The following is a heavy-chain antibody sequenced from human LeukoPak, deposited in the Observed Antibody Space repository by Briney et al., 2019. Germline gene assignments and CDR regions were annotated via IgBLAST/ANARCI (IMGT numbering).Heavy chain of an antibody. CDR2: TNTDGSST. CDR1: GFTFSHYW. CDR3: VPTDSSGLD. J-gene: IGHJ4*02. V-gene: IGHV3-74*01. D-gene: IGHD3-22*01. Sequence: LGGSLGLSCEASGFTFSHYWMHWVRQAPGKGLVWVSRTNTDGSSTSHVDSVKGRFTISRDNANNTMYLQMNSLRAEDTAMYYCVPTDSSGLDWGQGTLVTVSS.